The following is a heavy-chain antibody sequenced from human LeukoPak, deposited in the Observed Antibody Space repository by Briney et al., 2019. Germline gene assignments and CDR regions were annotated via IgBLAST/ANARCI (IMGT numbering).Heavy chain of an antibody. CDR2: IIPIFGTA. Sequence: SVKVSCKASGGTFSSYAISWVLQAPGQGLEWMGGIIPIFGTANYAQKFQGKVTITADESTSTAYMELSSLRSEDTAVYYCARSRRITIFGVVIPRGWFDPWGQGTLVTVSS. V-gene: IGHV1-69*01. D-gene: IGHD3-3*01. J-gene: IGHJ5*02. CDR1: GGTFSSYA. CDR3: ARSRRITIFGVVIPRGWFDP.